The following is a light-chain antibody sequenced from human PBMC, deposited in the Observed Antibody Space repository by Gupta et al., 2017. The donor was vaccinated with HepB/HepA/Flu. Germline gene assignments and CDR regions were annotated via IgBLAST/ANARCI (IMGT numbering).Light chain of an antibody. V-gene: IGLV1-51*02. CDR1: NSNIGNNY. CDR2: ENN. CDR3: GTWDSSLSSVV. J-gene: IGLJ2*01. Sequence: QSVLTQPPSVSAAPGQKVTISCSGSNSNIGNNYVPWYQQLPGTAPKLLICENNKRPSGIPDRFSGSKSGTSATLGITGLQTGDEADYYCGTWDSSLSSVVFGGGTKLTVL.